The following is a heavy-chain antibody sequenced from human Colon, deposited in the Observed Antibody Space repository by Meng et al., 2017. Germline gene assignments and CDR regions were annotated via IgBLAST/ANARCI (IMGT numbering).Heavy chain of an antibody. CDR1: GFTFSLYA. CDR3: ARVGKERPFDY. D-gene: IGHD1-1*01. V-gene: IGHV3-21*01. J-gene: IGHJ4*02. Sequence: EVKLVESGGGLVEPGESLRVSCEASGFTFSLYAINWVRQAPGKGLEWVASITSTSSYIHYSDSVKGRFTVSRDNARNSSVLQMNSLRVDDTATYYCARVGKERPFDYWGQGTLVTVSS. CDR2: ITSTSSYI.